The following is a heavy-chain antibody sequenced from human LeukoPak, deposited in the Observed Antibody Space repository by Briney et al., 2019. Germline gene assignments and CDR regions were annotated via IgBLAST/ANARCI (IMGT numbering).Heavy chain of an antibody. CDR3: AKVRRDGYNDAFDI. Sequence: GGSLRLSCAASGFTFDDYAMHRVRQAPGKGLEWVSGISWNSGSIGYADSVKGRFTISRDNAKNSLYLQMNSLRAEDTALYYCAKVRRDGYNDAFDIWGQGTMVTVSS. CDR1: GFTFDDYA. D-gene: IGHD5-24*01. J-gene: IGHJ3*02. V-gene: IGHV3-9*01. CDR2: ISWNSGSI.